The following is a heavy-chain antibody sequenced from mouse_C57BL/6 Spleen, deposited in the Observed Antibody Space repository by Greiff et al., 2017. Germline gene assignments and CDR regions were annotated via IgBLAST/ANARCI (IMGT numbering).Heavy chain of an antibody. Sequence: QVQLQQPGAELVKPGASVKLSCKASGYTFTSYWMQWVKQRPGQGLEWIGEIDPSDSYTNYNQKFKGKATLTVDTSSRTAYMQLSSLTSEDSAVYYCARGAGNYLFDYWGQGTTLTVSS. CDR2: IDPSDSYT. CDR3: ARGAGNYLFDY. J-gene: IGHJ2*01. V-gene: IGHV1-50*01. CDR1: GYTFTSYW. D-gene: IGHD2-1*01.